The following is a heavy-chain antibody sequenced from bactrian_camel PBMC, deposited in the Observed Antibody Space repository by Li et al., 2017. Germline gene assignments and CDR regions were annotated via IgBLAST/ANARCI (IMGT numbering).Heavy chain of an antibody. CDR3: ATSESGRWDQMRVSDFPV. CDR1: GYTGVIYS. V-gene: IGHV3S53*01. Sequence: HVQLVESGGGSVQAGGSLRLSCVASGYTGVIYSMAWFRQAPGIEREGVAVVRYDGTTRYADSVKGRFTISRDKNKAVYLQMDSLKPEDTAMYYCATSESGRWDQMRVSDFPVWGQGTQVTVS. D-gene: IGHD4*01. J-gene: IGHJ4*01. CDR2: VRYDGTT.